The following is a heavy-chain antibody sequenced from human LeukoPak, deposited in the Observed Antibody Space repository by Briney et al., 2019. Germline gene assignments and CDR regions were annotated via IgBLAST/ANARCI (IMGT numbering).Heavy chain of an antibody. J-gene: IGHJ5*02. Sequence: ASVKVSCKASGYTFTSYGISWVRQAPGQGPEWMGWISAYNGNTNYAQKLQGRVTMTTDTSTSTAYMELRSLRSDDTAVYYCARVTEMATGGFWFDPWGQGTLVTVSS. D-gene: IGHD5-24*01. CDR3: ARVTEMATGGFWFDP. CDR1: GYTFTSYG. V-gene: IGHV1-18*01. CDR2: ISAYNGNT.